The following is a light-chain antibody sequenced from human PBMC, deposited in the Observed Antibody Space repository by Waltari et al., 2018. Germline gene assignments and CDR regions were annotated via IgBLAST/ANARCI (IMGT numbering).Light chain of an antibody. Sequence: EIVLTQSPGTLSLSPGERVTLPCRASQNLYKNYLGWFQQKPGQAPRLLIYTSSSRATGIPDRFSGSGSGTDFTLTISRLEPEDFAVYYCQQYGSSPLTFGGGTKVEIK. V-gene: IGKV3-20*01. CDR3: QQYGSSPLT. CDR1: QNLYKNY. J-gene: IGKJ4*01. CDR2: TSS.